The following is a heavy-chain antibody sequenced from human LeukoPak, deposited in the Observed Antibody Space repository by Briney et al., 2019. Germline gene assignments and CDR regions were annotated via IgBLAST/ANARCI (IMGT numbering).Heavy chain of an antibody. CDR3: ARGRGLDY. CDR1: GFTFSSLW. CDR2: IKQEGSEK. J-gene: IGHJ4*02. Sequence: GGSLRLSCAASGFTFSSLWMSWVREAPGKGLEWVANIKQEGSEKYYVDSVKGRFSISRDNAKNSLYLQMNSLRAEDTAVYYCARGRGLDYWGQGTLVTVSS. D-gene: IGHD3-10*01. V-gene: IGHV3-7*01.